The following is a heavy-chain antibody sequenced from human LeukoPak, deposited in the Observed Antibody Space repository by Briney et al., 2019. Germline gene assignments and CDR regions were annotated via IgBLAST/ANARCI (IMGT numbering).Heavy chain of an antibody. CDR3: AREHSASALDY. J-gene: IGHJ4*02. V-gene: IGHV1-46*01. CDR1: GYIFSSYY. Sequence: RASVKVSCKASGYIFSSYYMHWVRQAPGQGLEWMGIINPRGDSTTYAQKFQDRLTMTKDMSTSTLYMELSSLRSEDTAVYYCAREHSASALDYWGQGTLVTVSS. CDR2: INPRGDST. D-gene: IGHD1-26*01.